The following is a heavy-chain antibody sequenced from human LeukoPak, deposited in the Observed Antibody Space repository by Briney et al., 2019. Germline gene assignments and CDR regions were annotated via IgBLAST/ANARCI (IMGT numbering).Heavy chain of an antibody. J-gene: IGHJ4*02. CDR2: ISGSGGST. CDR3: AKGIVVVVAAIGYFDY. D-gene: IGHD2-15*01. V-gene: IGHV3-23*01. CDR1: GFTLRSYG. Sequence: GGTLRLSCAASGFTLRSYGMSWVRHAPGKWLEWVSSISGSGGSTYYADSVKGRFTISRDNSKNTLYLQMNSLRADDTAVYYCAKGIVVVVAAIGYFDYWGQGTLVTVSS.